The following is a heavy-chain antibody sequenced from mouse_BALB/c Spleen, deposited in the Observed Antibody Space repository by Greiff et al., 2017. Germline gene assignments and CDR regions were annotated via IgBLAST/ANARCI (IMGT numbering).Heavy chain of an antibody. J-gene: IGHJ2*01. CDR3: AKGGNYADY. CDR1: GYTFTSYW. D-gene: IGHD2-1*01. CDR2: INPSTGYT. V-gene: IGHV1-7*01. Sequence: QVQLQQSGAELAKPGASVKMSCKASGYTFTSYWMHWVKQRPGQGLEWIGYINPSTGYTEYNQKFKDKATLTADKSSSTAYMQLSSLTSEDSAVYYCAKGGNYADYWGQGTTLTVSS.